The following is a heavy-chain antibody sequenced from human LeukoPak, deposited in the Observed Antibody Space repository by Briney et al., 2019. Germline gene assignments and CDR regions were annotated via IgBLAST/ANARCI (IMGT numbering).Heavy chain of an antibody. Sequence: GRSLRLSCAASGFTFSTYGMHWVRQAPGKGLEWVAVISYDGSDKYYGDTVKGRFTISRDNSKSTLYLQMNSLRAEDTAVYYCARDPAGRRGTFDYWGQGTLVTVSS. V-gene: IGHV3-30*03. D-gene: IGHD1-1*01. J-gene: IGHJ4*02. CDR1: GFTFSTYG. CDR3: ARDPAGRRGTFDY. CDR2: ISYDGSDK.